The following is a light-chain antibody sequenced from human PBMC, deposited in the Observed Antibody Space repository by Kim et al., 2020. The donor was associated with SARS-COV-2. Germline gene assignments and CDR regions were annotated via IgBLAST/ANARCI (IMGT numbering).Light chain of an antibody. Sequence: EIVMTQSPATLSVSPGERATLSYRASQSVTSNLAWYQQRPGQAPRLLIYGASIRATGIPDRFSGSGSGTEFTLTISSLQPEDFALYYCQQYNRWPPYIFGQGTKLEI. CDR3: QQYNRWPPYI. V-gene: IGKV3-15*01. CDR1: QSVTSN. CDR2: GAS. J-gene: IGKJ2*01.